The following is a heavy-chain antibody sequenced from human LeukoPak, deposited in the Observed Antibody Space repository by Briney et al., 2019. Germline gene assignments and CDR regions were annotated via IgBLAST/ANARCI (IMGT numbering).Heavy chain of an antibody. V-gene: IGHV3-30*04. Sequence: PGGSLRLSCAASGFTFSSYAMHWVRQAPGKGLEWVAVISYDGSNKYYADSVKGRFTISRDNSKNTLYLQMNSLRAEDTAVYYCARGYCSSTSCYRMDVWGQGPTVTVSS. CDR3: ARGYCSSTSCYRMDV. CDR2: ISYDGSNK. J-gene: IGHJ6*02. D-gene: IGHD2-2*02. CDR1: GFTFSSYA.